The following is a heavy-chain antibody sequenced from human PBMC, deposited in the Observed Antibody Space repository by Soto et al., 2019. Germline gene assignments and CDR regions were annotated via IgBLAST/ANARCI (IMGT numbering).Heavy chain of an antibody. Sequence: QITLKESGPTLVKPTQTLTLTCTFSGFSLSTTGVGLGWIRQAPGKALDYMAIIFWDDDKYYSPPLEARITLTKDTPKIQVVLTMTDVDPVDTATYSCAYRRFRGATYFDLWGRGPLVAVSS. CDR3: AYRRFRGATYFDL. V-gene: IGHV2-5*02. J-gene: IGHJ2*01. CDR2: IFWDDDK. CDR1: GFSLSTTGVG. D-gene: IGHD3-10*01.